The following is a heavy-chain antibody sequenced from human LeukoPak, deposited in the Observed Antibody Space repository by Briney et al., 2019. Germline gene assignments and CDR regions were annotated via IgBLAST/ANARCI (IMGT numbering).Heavy chain of an antibody. CDR1: GFTFSSYG. Sequence: QPGGSLRLSCAASGFTFSSYGMHWVRQAPGKGLEWVAVIWYDGSNKYYADSVKGRFTISRDNSKNTLYLQMNSLRAEDTAVYYCVKDPHYYGSGSYPTLGYWGQGTLVTVSS. V-gene: IGHV3-30*02. D-gene: IGHD3-10*01. J-gene: IGHJ4*02. CDR3: VKDPHYYGSGSYPTLGY. CDR2: IWYDGSNK.